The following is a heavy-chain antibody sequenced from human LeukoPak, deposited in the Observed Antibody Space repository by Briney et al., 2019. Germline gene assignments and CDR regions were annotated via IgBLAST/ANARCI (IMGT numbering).Heavy chain of an antibody. Sequence: SETLSLTCTVSGGSISSYYWSWIRQPAGKGLEWIGRIYTSGSTNYNPSLKSRVTMSVDTSKNQFSLKLSSVAAADTAVYYCAREYSSSWDPSFDYWGQGTLVTVSS. J-gene: IGHJ4*02. CDR2: IYTSGST. CDR1: GGSISSYY. D-gene: IGHD6-13*01. V-gene: IGHV4-4*07. CDR3: AREYSSSWDPSFDY.